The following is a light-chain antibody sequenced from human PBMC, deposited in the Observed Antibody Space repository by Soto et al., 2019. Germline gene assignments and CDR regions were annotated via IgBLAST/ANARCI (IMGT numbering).Light chain of an antibody. CDR3: SSYTGGNPSDV. CDR2: EVT. CDR1: SSDVGGYDY. V-gene: IGLV2-8*01. Sequence: QSVLTQPPSASGSPGQSVTISCTGTSSDVGGYDYVSWYQQHPGKAPKLMIYEVTIRPSGVSDRFSGSKSGNTASLTVSGLQAEGEADYYCSSYTGGNPSDVFGTGTKVTV. J-gene: IGLJ1*01.